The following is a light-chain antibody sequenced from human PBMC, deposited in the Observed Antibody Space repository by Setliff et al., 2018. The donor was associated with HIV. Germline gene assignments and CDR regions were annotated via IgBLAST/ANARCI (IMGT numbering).Light chain of an antibody. V-gene: IGLV2-11*01. CDR2: DDT. CDR3: CSYADSYTSLYV. J-gene: IGLJ1*01. Sequence: QSALTQPASVSGSPGQSITISCTGSTSDVGAYNYVSWYQQHPGKAPKLMIYDDTKRPSGVPDRFSGSKSGNTASLTISGLQTEDEADYYCCSYADSYTSLYVFGTGTKVTVL. CDR1: TSDVGAYNY.